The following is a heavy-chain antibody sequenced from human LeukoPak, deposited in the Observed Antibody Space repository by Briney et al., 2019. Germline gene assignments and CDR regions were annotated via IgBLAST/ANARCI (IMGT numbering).Heavy chain of an antibody. CDR2: ISGSGGST. J-gene: IGHJ4*02. Sequence: GGSLRLSCAASGFTFSSYAMSWVRQAPGKGLEWVPAISGSGGSTYYADSVKGRFTISRDNSKNTLYLQMNSLRAEDTAVYYCAKVDCSSTSCYGGLYFDYWGQGTLVTVSS. CDR1: GFTFSSYA. V-gene: IGHV3-23*01. CDR3: AKVDCSSTSCYGGLYFDY. D-gene: IGHD2-2*01.